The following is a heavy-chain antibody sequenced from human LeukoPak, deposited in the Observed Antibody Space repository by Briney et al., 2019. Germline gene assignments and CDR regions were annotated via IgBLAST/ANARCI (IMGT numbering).Heavy chain of an antibody. J-gene: IGHJ6*02. Sequence: SWVRQAPGKGLEWVSSITSRSTYMYYADSVKGRFTISRDNAKNSLYLQMDSLRAEDTALYYCARAPSGNYGYSYGMDVWGQGTTVTVSS. CDR2: ITSRSTYM. D-gene: IGHD1-26*01. CDR3: ARAPSGNYGYSYGMDV. V-gene: IGHV3-21*01.